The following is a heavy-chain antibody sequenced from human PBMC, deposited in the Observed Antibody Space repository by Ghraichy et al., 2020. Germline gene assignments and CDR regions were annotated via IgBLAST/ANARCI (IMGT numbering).Heavy chain of an antibody. J-gene: IGHJ4*02. CDR2: IYYSGST. D-gene: IGHD6-19*01. CDR1: GGSVSSGSYY. CDR3: ARRIAVAGGNVDY. V-gene: IGHV4-61*01. Sequence: SETLSLTCTVSGGSVSSGSYYWSWIRQPPGKGLEWIGYIYYSGSTNYNPSLKSRVTISVDTSKNQFSLKLSSVTSAVTAVYYCARRIAVAGGNVDYWGQGTLVTVSS.